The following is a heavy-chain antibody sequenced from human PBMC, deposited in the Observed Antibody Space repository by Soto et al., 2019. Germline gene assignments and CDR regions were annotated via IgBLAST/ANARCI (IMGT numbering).Heavy chain of an antibody. CDR2: ISYDGSNK. Sequence: GGSLRLSCAASGFTFSSYGMHWVRQAPGKGLEWVAVISYDGSNKYYADPVKGRFTISRDNSKNTLYLQMNSLRAEDTAVYYCAKAHPLPRRSISHYFDYWGQGTMVTVSS. CDR1: GFTFSSYG. J-gene: IGHJ4*02. D-gene: IGHD6-6*01. V-gene: IGHV3-30*18. CDR3: AKAHPLPRRSISHYFDY.